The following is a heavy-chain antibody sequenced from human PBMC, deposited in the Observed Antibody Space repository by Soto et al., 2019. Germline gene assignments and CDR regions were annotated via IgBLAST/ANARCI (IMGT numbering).Heavy chain of an antibody. CDR3: ASFPVIPGRDSPLIFDY. V-gene: IGHV4-59*08. Sequence: SETLSLTCIVTGDSMNSHYWSWLRQPPGKALEWMGYVYFTGSTNYSPSLESRLTILVDTSKNQFSLKLTSVTAADTAVYYCASFPVIPGRDSPLIFDYWGQGTLVTVSS. D-gene: IGHD3-22*01. CDR1: GDSMNSHY. CDR2: VYFTGST. J-gene: IGHJ4*01.